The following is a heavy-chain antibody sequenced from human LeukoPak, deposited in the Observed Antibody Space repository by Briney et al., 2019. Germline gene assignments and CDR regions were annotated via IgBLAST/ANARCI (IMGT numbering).Heavy chain of an antibody. V-gene: IGHV3-23*01. D-gene: IGHD3-3*01. CDR1: GFTFSAYA. CDR3: AKDRSIFGVVSPFDY. J-gene: IGHJ4*02. CDR2: IRGNSGTT. Sequence: QAGGSLRLSCEASGFTFSAYAMTWVRQAPGKGLEWVSAIRGNSGTTYYADSVKGRFTISRDNSKNRLYLQMNSLRAEDTAVYYCAKDRSIFGVVSPFDYWGQGTLVTVSS.